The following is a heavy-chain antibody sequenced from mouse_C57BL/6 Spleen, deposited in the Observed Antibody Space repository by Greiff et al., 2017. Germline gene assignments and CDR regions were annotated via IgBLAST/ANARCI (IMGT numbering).Heavy chain of an antibody. Sequence: EVQVVESEGGLVQPGSSMKLSCTASGFTFSDYYMAWVRQVPEKGLEWVANINYDGSSTYYLDSLKSRFIISRDNAKNILYLQMSSLKSEDTATYYCARDRADGYYVFDYWGQGTTLTVSS. D-gene: IGHD2-3*01. CDR2: INYDGSST. V-gene: IGHV5-16*01. CDR1: GFTFSDYY. CDR3: ARDRADGYYVFDY. J-gene: IGHJ2*01.